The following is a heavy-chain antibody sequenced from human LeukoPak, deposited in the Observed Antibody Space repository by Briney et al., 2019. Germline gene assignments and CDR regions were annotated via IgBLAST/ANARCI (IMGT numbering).Heavy chain of an antibody. J-gene: IGHJ4*02. Sequence: GGSLRLSCAASGFTFSSYWMNWVRQAPGKGLEWVSSISSSSSYIYYADSVKGRFTISRDNAKNSLYLQMNSLRAEDTAVYYCARGGGSGRDYDYWGQGTLVTVSS. V-gene: IGHV3-21*01. D-gene: IGHD3-10*01. CDR1: GFTFSSYW. CDR3: ARGGGSGRDYDY. CDR2: ISSSSSYI.